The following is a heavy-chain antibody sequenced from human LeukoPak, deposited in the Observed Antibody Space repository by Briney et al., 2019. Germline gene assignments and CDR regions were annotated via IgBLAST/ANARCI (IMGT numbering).Heavy chain of an antibody. J-gene: IGHJ4*02. D-gene: IGHD3/OR15-3a*01. CDR1: GYTLTELS. V-gene: IGHV1-2*02. CDR2: INPNSGGT. CDR3: ARQAIFGLVPDY. Sequence: ASVKVSCKVSGYTLTELSIHWVRQAPGQGLEWMGWINPNSGGTNYAQKFQGRVTMTRDTSISTAYMELSGLRSDDTAVYYCARQAIFGLVPDYWGQGTLVTVSS.